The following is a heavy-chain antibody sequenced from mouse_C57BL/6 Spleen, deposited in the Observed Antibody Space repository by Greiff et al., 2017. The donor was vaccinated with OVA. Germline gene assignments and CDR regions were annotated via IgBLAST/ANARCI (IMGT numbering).Heavy chain of an antibody. CDR1: GYSFTSYY. CDR3: ARGGYGNLYYAMDY. J-gene: IGHJ4*01. Sequence: QVQLKQSGPELVKPGASVKISCKASGYSFTSYYIHWVKQRPGQGLEWIGWIYPGSGNTKYNEKFKGKATLTADTSSSTAYMQLSSLTSEDSAVYYCARGGYGNLYYAMDYWGQGTSVTVSS. D-gene: IGHD2-10*02. V-gene: IGHV1-66*01. CDR2: IYPGSGNT.